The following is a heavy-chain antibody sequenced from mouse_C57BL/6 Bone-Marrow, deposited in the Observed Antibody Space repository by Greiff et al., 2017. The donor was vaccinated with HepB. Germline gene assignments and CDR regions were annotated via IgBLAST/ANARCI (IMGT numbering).Heavy chain of an antibody. CDR1: GYTFTSYW. V-gene: IGHV1-61*01. Sequence: QVQLQQPGAELVRPGSSVKLSCKASGYTFTSYWMDWVKQRPGQGLEWIGNIYPSDSETHYNQKFKDKATLTVDKSSSTAYMQLSSLTSEDSAVYYCARDFYAMTTGVKEPQSPSPQ. J-gene: IGHJ4*01. CDR2: IYPSDSET. CDR3: ARDFYAMTT.